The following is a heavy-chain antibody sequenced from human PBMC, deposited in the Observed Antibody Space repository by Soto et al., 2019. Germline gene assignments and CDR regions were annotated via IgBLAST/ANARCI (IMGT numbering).Heavy chain of an antibody. CDR1: GFSLTTSGVG. Sequence: SGPTLVNPTQTLTLTCTFSGFSLTTSGVGVAWIRQPPGKALEWLALIYWDGGKRYSPSLKTRLNITKDTSKNQVVLTLTNVDPVDTATYYCAHRPAYDTSTGYYPFDYWGQGSLVTVSS. CDR2: IYWDGGK. J-gene: IGHJ4*02. V-gene: IGHV2-5*02. D-gene: IGHD3-9*01. CDR3: AHRPAYDTSTGYYPFDY.